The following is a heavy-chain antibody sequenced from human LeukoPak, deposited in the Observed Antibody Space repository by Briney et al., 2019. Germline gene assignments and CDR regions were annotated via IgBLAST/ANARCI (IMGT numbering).Heavy chain of an antibody. Sequence: GGSLRLSCAASGFTFSSYAMSWVRQAPGKRLEWVSAISGSGGSTYYADSVKGRFTISRDNSKNTLYLQMNSLRAEDTAVYYCAKGEYYDFWSGYSSDYWGQGTLVTVSS. CDR2: ISGSGGST. J-gene: IGHJ4*02. D-gene: IGHD3-3*01. CDR1: GFTFSSYA. V-gene: IGHV3-23*01. CDR3: AKGEYYDFWSGYSSDY.